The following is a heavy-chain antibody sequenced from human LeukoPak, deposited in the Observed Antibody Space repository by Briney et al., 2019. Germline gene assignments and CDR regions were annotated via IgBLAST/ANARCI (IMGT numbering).Heavy chain of an antibody. V-gene: IGHV4-39*01. CDR2: VYYTGST. Sequence: SETLSLTCAVSGGSISSSNYYWGCIRQPPGKGLEWIGSVYYTGSTSYNPSLKSRVTISVDTSKNQFSLKLTSVAAADTAVYYCATLALGTHSGSYWYWGQGTLVTVSS. J-gene: IGHJ4*02. CDR1: GGSISSSNYY. CDR3: ATLALGTHSGSYWY. D-gene: IGHD1-26*01.